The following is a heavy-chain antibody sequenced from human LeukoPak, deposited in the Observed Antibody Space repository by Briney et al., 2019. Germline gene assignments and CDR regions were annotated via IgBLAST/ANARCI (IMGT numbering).Heavy chain of an antibody. CDR2: ISNTGDT. J-gene: IGHJ4*02. V-gene: IGHV4-59*01. CDR1: GFTFSDYY. Sequence: LRLSCAASGFTFSDYYWSWIRQPPGKGLEWIAFISNTGDTKYNPSLKSRVTMSVDTSKNQFSLKLTSVTAADTAVYYCARRGFLDLWGQGTLLTVSS. CDR3: ARRGFLDL.